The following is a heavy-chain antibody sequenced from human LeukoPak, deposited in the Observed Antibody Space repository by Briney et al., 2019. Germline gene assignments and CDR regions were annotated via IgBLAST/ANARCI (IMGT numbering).Heavy chain of an antibody. CDR1: GASVSGGDYC. D-gene: IGHD2-15*01. J-gene: IGHJ4*02. CDR2: IYGGVSSQRNPSH. CDR3: ARDRKEGGLRVSSFEY. V-gene: IGHV4-61*02. Sequence: PSETLSLTCSVSGASVSGGDYCWSWIRQPAGKGLEWLGRIYGGVSSQRNPSHQYNPSLMSRLTISSDTSRNQFSLNLNSVTAADTAIYYCARDRKEGGLRVSSFEYWGQGTPVTVSS.